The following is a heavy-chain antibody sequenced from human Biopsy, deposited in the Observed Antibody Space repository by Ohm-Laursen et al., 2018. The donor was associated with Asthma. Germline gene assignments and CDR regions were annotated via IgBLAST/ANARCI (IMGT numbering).Heavy chain of an antibody. CDR3: ARCQVGYSSGWSLLLKKIYYSGMDV. Sequence: SVKVSCKAPGGTFSNFAISWARQAPGQGLEWLGGIMTVFGTTNYAQKFQGRVTTTADESTSTAYMEVTSLRSEDTAIYYCARCQVGYSSGWSLLLKKIYYSGMDVWGQGTAVTVSS. D-gene: IGHD6-19*01. CDR2: IMTVFGTT. J-gene: IGHJ6*02. CDR1: GGTFSNFA. V-gene: IGHV1-69*13.